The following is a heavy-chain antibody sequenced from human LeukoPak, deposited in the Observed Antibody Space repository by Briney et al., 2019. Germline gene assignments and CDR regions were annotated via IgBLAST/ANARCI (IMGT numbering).Heavy chain of an antibody. CDR1: GFTFSSYA. CDR3: AKDLGATVTSI. D-gene: IGHD4-17*01. Sequence: PGGSLRLSCAASGFTFSSYAMSWVRQAPGKGLEWFSAISGSGGSTYYADSVKGRFTISRDNSKNTLYLQVNRMGAEDTAVYYCAKDLGATVTSIWGQGTLVTVSS. V-gene: IGHV3-23*01. CDR2: ISGSGGST. J-gene: IGHJ4*02.